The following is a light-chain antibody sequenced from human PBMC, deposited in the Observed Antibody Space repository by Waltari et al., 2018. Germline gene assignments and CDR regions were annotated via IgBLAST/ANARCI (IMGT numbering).Light chain of an antibody. J-gene: IGKJ2*01. Sequence: DIQMTPSSSTLSASVGDRVTTTCWATQSISAWLAWYQQKPEKAPKLLIYKASNIQSGVPSRFSGSGSETEFTLTISSLQPDDFATYYCQQYNTYFGQGTKLEIK. CDR2: KAS. V-gene: IGKV1-5*03. CDR3: QQYNTY. CDR1: QSISAW.